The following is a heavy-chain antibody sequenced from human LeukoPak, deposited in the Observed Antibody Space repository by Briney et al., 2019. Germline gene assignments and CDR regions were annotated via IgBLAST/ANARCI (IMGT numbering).Heavy chain of an antibody. D-gene: IGHD6-13*01. CDR1: GGSFSGYY. CDR3: ARVYSSSWYTSEYFQH. CDR2: INHSGST. Sequence: SETLSLTCAVYGGSFSGYYWSWIRQPPGKRLEWIGEINHSGSTNYNPSLKSRVTISVDTSKNQLSLRLSSVTAADTAVYYCARVYSSSWYTSEYFQHWGQGTLVTVSS. J-gene: IGHJ1*01. V-gene: IGHV4-34*01.